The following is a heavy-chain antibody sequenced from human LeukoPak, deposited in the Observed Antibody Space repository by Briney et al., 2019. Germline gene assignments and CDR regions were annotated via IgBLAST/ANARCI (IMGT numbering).Heavy chain of an antibody. CDR1: GFTFSTYE. CDR3: ATLGDDTNGYGDY. Sequence: GGSLRLSCAASGFTFSTYEINWVRQPPGRGLEWVSYISSSGYTIYYADSVKGRFTISRDNAENSLYLQMNSLRTEDTAVYYCATLGDDTNGYGDYWGQGTLVTVSS. V-gene: IGHV3-48*03. CDR2: ISSSGYTI. J-gene: IGHJ4*02. D-gene: IGHD3-22*01.